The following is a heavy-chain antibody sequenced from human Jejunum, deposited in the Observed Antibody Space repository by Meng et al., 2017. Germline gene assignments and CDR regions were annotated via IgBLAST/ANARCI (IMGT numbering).Heavy chain of an antibody. Sequence: ASVKVSCKASGYTFSSYEINWVRQATGQGLEWMGWMNPNSGNTGYAQKFQGRVTMTRNTSISTAYMELSSLRSEDTAVYYCARGPIVSQYFQHWAQGTLVTVSS. CDR2: MNPNSGNT. D-gene: IGHD2/OR15-2a*01. CDR1: GYTFSSYE. J-gene: IGHJ1*01. CDR3: ARGPIVSQYFQH. V-gene: IGHV1-8*01.